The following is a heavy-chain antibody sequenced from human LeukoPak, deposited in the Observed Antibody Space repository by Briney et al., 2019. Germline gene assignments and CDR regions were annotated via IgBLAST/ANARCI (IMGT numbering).Heavy chain of an antibody. D-gene: IGHD5-18*01. J-gene: IGHJ6*02. CDR2: INSDGSIT. Sequence: GGSLRLSCAASGFTFTTYWMHWVRQAAGKGLVWVSHINSDGSITSYADSVKGRFTISRDNAKNTLYLQMNSLRAEDTAVYYCARDAVDTANAVWGQGTTVTVSS. CDR1: GFTFTTYW. CDR3: ARDAVDTANAV. V-gene: IGHV3-74*01.